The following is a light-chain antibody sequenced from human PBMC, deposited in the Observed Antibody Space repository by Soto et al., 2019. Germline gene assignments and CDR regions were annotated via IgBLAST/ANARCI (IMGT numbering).Light chain of an antibody. Sequence: EIVMTQSPATLSVSPGERATLSCRASQSVSSNLAWYQQKPGQAPRLLIYGASTRATGIPARFSGSGSGTEFTRTISSLQSEDFAVYYCQQYNNWPLTFGQGTKVDIK. J-gene: IGKJ1*01. V-gene: IGKV3-15*01. CDR2: GAS. CDR3: QQYNNWPLT. CDR1: QSVSSN.